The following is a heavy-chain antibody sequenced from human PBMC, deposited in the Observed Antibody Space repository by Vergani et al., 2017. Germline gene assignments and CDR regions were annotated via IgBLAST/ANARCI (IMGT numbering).Heavy chain of an antibody. CDR2: ISAYNGNT. J-gene: IGHJ4*02. V-gene: IGHV1-18*01. CDR1: GYTFTSYG. D-gene: IGHD3-9*01. Sequence: QVQLVQSGAEVKKPGASVKVSCKASGYTFTSYGISWVRQAPGQGLEWMGWISAYNGNTNYAQKLQGRVTMTTDTSTSTAYMELRSLRSDDTAVYYCARDGASLYDDILTGPGLYFDYWGQGTLVTVSS. CDR3: ARDGASLYDDILTGPGLYFDY.